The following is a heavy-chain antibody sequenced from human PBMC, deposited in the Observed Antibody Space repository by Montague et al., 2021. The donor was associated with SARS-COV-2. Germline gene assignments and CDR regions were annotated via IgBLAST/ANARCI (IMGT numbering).Heavy chain of an antibody. Sequence: CAISGDSDASNRPTRNWNRQSSSIDFERQGRTYSRSKRYYEYAVSLKSRITINPDTSKNQFSLQVKSMTPEDTAVYYCALAVAGRGGYDYWGQGTLVTV. V-gene: IGHV6-1*01. CDR3: ALAVAGRGGYDY. CDR2: TYSRSKRYY. J-gene: IGHJ4*02. D-gene: IGHD6-19*01. CDR1: GDSDASNRPT.